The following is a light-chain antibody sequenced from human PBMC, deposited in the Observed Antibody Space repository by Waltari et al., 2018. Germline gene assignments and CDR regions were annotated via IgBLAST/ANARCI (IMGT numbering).Light chain of an antibody. CDR3: SSYAGSNTGL. V-gene: IGLV2-11*01. CDR2: EVS. CDR1: SSDIGSYDY. Sequence: QAALTQPRSVSGSPGQSVAISCTRTSSDIGSYDYVVWYQQHPGTVPKLMIYEVSKRPSGVSDRFSGSKSGNTASLTISGLQAEDEADYYCSSYAGSNTGLFGGGTRLTVL. J-gene: IGLJ2*01.